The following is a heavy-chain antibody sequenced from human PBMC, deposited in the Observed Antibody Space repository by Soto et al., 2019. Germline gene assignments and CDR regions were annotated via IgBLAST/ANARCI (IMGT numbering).Heavy chain of an antibody. CDR1: GGTVNTYA. Sequence: QVQLVQSGAEMKKPGSSVKVSCQSSGGTVNTYAMNWVRQAPGQGPEWMGDISPMFVAANYAPKFQGRVTITADESTGTSYMQLSSLTSEDTALYFCAREVQVHTPAFVYWGQGTLVTVSS. V-gene: IGHV1-69*19. D-gene: IGHD3-10*01. J-gene: IGHJ4*02. CDR3: AREVQVHTPAFVY. CDR2: ISPMFVAA.